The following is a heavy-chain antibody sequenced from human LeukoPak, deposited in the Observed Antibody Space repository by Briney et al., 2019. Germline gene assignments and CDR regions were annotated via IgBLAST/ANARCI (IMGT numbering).Heavy chain of an antibody. J-gene: IGHJ4*02. CDR3: ATYTQHFGAPGGADY. CDR1: RFTFSDYW. CDR2: INKDGSGK. D-gene: IGHD2-8*02. Sequence: GGSLRLSCAVSRFTFSDYWMRWVRQAPGKGLEWVAAINKDGSGKQYVGSVKGRFTISRDNAKNSVYLQMTSLGAEDTAVYYCATYTQHFGAPGGADYWGLGTLVTVSS. V-gene: IGHV3-7*01.